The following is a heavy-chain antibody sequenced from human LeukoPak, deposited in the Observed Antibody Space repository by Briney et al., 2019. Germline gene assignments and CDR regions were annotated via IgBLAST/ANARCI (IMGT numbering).Heavy chain of an antibody. Sequence: SVTVSCKASSCTFTGYYIHWVRQARGQGLEWMGLINFNNSGTNNAQKFQGRINMTRDTSLSTVYMELNSLRYDDTAVYFCARVWWNAFDIWGQGTMVTVSS. D-gene: IGHD2-21*01. CDR2: INFNNSGT. CDR3: ARVWWNAFDI. CDR1: SCTFTGYY. J-gene: IGHJ3*02. V-gene: IGHV1-2*02.